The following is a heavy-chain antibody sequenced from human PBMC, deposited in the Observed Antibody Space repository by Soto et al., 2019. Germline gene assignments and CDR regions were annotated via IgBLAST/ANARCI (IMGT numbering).Heavy chain of an antibody. D-gene: IGHD4-17*01. V-gene: IGHV3-11*05. CDR1: VFTFSDYY. CDR2: ISSSSSYT. J-gene: IGHJ4*02. CDR3: ARGYDYGDYSLDY. Sequence: QVQLVESGGGLVKPGGSLRLSCAASVFTFSDYYMSWIRQAPGKGLEWVSYISSSSSYTNYADSVKGRFTISRDNAKNSLYLQMNSLRAEDTAVYYCARGYDYGDYSLDYWGQGTLVTVSS.